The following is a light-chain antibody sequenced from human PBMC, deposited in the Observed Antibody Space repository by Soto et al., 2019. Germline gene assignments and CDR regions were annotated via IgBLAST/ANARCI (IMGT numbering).Light chain of an antibody. J-gene: IGKJ4*01. Sequence: IQLTQSPSSLSASVGDRVTVTCRASEDITNYLAWYQQKVGKAPKLLIYDASTLHSGVPSRFSGSGSGTDFTLTISGLHPEDFATYYCQQLTRYPSTFGGGTKVDIK. CDR3: QQLTRYPST. CDR1: EDITNY. CDR2: DAS. V-gene: IGKV1-9*01.